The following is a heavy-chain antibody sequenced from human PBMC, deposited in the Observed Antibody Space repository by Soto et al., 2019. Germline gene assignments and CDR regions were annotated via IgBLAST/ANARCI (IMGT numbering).Heavy chain of an antibody. J-gene: IGHJ5*02. CDR3: ARAGMPVTGHNWFAP. D-gene: IGHD6-19*01. Sequence: PGGSLRLSCAASGFTFSSYWMHWVRQAPGKGLVWVSRINSDGSSTSYADSVKGRFTISRDNAKNTLYLQMNSLRAEDTAVYYCARAGMPVTGHNWFAPWGQGTLVTVSS. V-gene: IGHV3-74*01. CDR2: INSDGSST. CDR1: GFTFSSYW.